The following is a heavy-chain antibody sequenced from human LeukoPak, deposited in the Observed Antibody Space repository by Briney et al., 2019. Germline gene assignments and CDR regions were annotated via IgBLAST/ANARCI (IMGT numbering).Heavy chain of an antibody. CDR3: ARYTAMVAFHAHGFDI. D-gene: IGHD5-18*01. CDR1: GGSISSYY. Sequence: TSETLSLTCTVSGGSISSYYWSWIRQPPGKGLEWIGYVYYSGSTNYNPSLKSRVTISVDTSKNQFSLKLRSVAAADTAVYYCARYTAMVAFHAHGFDIWGQGTMVTVSS. J-gene: IGHJ3*02. V-gene: IGHV4-59*01. CDR2: VYYSGST.